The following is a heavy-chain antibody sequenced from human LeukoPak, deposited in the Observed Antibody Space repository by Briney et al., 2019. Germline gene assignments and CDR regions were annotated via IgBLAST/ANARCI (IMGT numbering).Heavy chain of an antibody. CDR1: GGSISSYY. J-gene: IGHJ6*03. CDR3: ARAKYCSSTSCDAPYYMDV. D-gene: IGHD2-2*01. V-gene: IGHV4-59*01. Sequence: PSETLSLTCTVSGGSISSYYWSWIRQPPGKGPEWIGYIYYSGSTNYNPSLKSRVTISVDTSKNQFSLKLSSVTAADTAVYYCARAKYCSSTSCDAPYYMDVWGKGTTVTVSS. CDR2: IYYSGST.